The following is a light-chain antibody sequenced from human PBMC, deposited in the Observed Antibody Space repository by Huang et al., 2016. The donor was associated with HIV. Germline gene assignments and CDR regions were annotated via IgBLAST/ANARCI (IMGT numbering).Light chain of an antibody. Sequence: DIKMTHPPLSVPASVGDRISFPCRASQDINRWLAWYQQKPGKAPKLLIYAAATLQGGVPSRCSGRVSGTGFTLTINNLQPEDFATYFCQQAVSFPLTFGGGTKVEIK. CDR1: QDINRW. J-gene: IGKJ4*01. CDR2: AAA. CDR3: QQAVSFPLT. V-gene: IGKV1-12*01.